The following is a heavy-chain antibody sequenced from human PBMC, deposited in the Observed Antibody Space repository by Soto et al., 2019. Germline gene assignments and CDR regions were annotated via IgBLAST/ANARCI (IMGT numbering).Heavy chain of an antibody. CDR1: GYTFTSYY. CDR2: INPDGGGT. CDR3: AVGGNYLGMDV. Sequence: QVQLVQSGAEVKKPGASVKVSCKASGYTFTSYYMHWVRLAPGQGLEWMGIINPDGGGTSYAQQFQGRVIMTGDTSTSTVYMEMSSLRSEDTAVYYCAVGGNYLGMDVWGQGTTVTVSS. J-gene: IGHJ6*02. V-gene: IGHV1-46*01.